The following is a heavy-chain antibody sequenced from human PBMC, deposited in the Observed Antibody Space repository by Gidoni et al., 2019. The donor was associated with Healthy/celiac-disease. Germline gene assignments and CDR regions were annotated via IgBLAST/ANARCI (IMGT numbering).Heavy chain of an antibody. CDR1: GFTFSSYG. CDR2: IWYDGSNK. J-gene: IGHJ4*02. Sequence: QVQLVESGGGVVQPGRSLRLSCAASGFTFSSYGMHWVRQAPGKGLEWVAVIWYDGSNKYYADSVKGRFTISRDNSKNTLYLQMNSLRAEDTAVYYCASQNHISSSWYYFDYWGQGTLVTVSS. D-gene: IGHD6-13*01. CDR3: ASQNHISSSWYYFDY. V-gene: IGHV3-33*01.